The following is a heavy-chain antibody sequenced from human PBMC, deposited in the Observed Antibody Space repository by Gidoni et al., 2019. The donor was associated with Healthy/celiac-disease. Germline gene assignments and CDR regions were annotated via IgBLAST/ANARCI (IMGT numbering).Heavy chain of an antibody. J-gene: IGHJ4*02. CDR3: AKDRIVGATPYYFDY. D-gene: IGHD1-26*01. V-gene: IGHV3-23*01. Sequence: EVPLLESGGGLVQPGGSLRLSCAASGFTFSSYAMSWVRQAPGKGLEWVAAISGSGGSTYYADSVKGRFTISRDNSKNTLYLQMNSLRAEDTAVYYCAKDRIVGATPYYFDYWGQGTLVTVSS. CDR1: GFTFSSYA. CDR2: ISGSGGST.